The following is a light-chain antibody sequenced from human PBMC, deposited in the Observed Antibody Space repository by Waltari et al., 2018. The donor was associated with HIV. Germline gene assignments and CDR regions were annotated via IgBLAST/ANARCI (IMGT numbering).Light chain of an antibody. CDR2: EDS. V-gene: IGLV3-21*02. CDR1: NIGSKS. CDR3: QVWDSSSDHPVV. Sequence: SYVLTQAPSVSVAPGQTARITCGGNNIGSKSVHWYQQKTGQAPVLVVYEDSDRPSGIPERFSGSNSGNTATLTITRVEAGDEADYYCQVWDSSSDHPVVFGGGTELTVL. J-gene: IGLJ2*01.